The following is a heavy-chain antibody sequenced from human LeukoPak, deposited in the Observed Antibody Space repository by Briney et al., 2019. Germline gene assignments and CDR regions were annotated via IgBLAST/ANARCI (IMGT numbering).Heavy chain of an antibody. CDR1: GYTFTRDA. D-gene: IGHD2-21*01. V-gene: IGHV7-4-1*02. J-gene: IGHJ6*02. Sequence: ASVKVSCKASGYTFTRDAMNWMRQAPGQGLEWVGWINTKTGNPTYGQGFTGRFVFSLDTSASTAYLQINGLRAEDTAVYYCARGGGGGIVWGQGTTVTVSS. CDR2: INTKTGNP. CDR3: ARGGGGGIV.